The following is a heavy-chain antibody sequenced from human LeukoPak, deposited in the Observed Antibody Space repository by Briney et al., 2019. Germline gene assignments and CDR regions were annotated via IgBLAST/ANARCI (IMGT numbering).Heavy chain of an antibody. CDR2: LNPSSGNT. D-gene: IGHD3-22*01. CDR1: GYAFTNYY. J-gene: IGHJ6*02. CDR3: ARENYDGHHYGMDV. V-gene: IGHV1-46*01. Sequence: GASVTVSCKASGYAFTNYYMDWVRQAPGQGLEWMGILNPSSGNTNFAQKFRGRVTVTRDTPTNTVYMELSSLRSDDTAVYYCARENYDGHHYGMDVWGQGTTVTVS.